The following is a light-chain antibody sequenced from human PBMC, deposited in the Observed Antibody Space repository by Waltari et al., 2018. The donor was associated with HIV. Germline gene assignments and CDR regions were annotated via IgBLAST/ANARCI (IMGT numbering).Light chain of an antibody. CDR3: QQYGTSPWT. V-gene: IGKV3-20*01. CDR2: GAS. CDR1: QSISRSD. Sequence: EIVLTQSPGTLSLSPGERATLFCRASQSISRSDLAWYQQTPGQAPRLLIYGASSMATDIPDRFTVRGSGTDFTLTISRLEPEYFVIYYCQQYGTSPWTFVQGTKVEIK. J-gene: IGKJ1*01.